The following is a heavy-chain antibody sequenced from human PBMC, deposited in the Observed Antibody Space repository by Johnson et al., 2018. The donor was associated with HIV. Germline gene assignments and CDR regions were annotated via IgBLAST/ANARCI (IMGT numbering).Heavy chain of an antibody. CDR3: AGSGGWPNAFDI. CDR1: GFTFSSYG. CDR2: ISYDGSNK. Sequence: QVQLVESGGGVVQPGRSLRLSCAASGFTFSSYGMHWVRQAPGKGLEWVAVISYDGSNKYYADSVKGRFTISRDNSKNTLFLQMNRLRAEDSAVYYCAGSGGWPNAFDIWGQGAMVTVSS. D-gene: IGHD1-26*01. V-gene: IGHV3-30*03. J-gene: IGHJ3*02.